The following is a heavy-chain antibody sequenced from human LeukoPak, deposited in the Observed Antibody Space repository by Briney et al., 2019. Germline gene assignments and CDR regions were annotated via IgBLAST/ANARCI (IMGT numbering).Heavy chain of an antibody. V-gene: IGHV3-11*04. CDR1: GFTFSDYY. CDR2: ITIGGNTL. J-gene: IGHJ4*02. D-gene: IGHD3-3*01. Sequence: PGGSLRLSCAASGFTFSDYYMSSIRQAPGKGLEWVSYITIGGNTLYYADSVRGRFTIPRDNAKNALYLQMNSLRAEDTAVYYCARDRGKKAGVPTDYWGQGTLVTVSS. CDR3: ARDRGKKAGVPTDY.